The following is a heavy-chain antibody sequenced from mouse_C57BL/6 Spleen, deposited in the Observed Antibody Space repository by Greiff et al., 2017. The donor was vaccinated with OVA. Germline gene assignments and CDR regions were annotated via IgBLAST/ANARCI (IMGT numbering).Heavy chain of an antibody. D-gene: IGHD2-2*01. V-gene: IGHV1-5*01. Sequence: VQLQQSGTVLARPGASVKMSCKSSGYTFTSYWMHWVKQRPGQGLEWIGAIYPGNSDTSYNQKFKGKAKLTAVTSASTAYMELSSLTNEDSAVYYCPYGYDEEFDYWGQGTTLTVSS. CDR2: IYPGNSDT. CDR3: PYGYDEEFDY. J-gene: IGHJ2*01. CDR1: GYTFTSYW.